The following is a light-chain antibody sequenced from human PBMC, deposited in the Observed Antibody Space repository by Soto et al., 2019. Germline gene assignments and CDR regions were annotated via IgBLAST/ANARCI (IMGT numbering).Light chain of an antibody. V-gene: IGKV1-5*01. CDR1: QSISRW. CDR2: AAS. J-gene: IGKJ1*01. CDR3: QQYYSYPPWT. Sequence: DIQMTQSPSTLSASVGDRVTITCRASQSISRWLAWYQQKPGKAPKLLIYAASTLQSGVPSRFSGSGSGTDFTLTISCLQSEDFATYYCQQYYSYPPWTFGQGTKVEIK.